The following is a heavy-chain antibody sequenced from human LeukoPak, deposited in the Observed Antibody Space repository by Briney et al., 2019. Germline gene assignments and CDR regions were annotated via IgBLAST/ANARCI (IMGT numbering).Heavy chain of an antibody. CDR1: GFTVSSNY. V-gene: IGHV3-53*04. CDR3: ARVDTESGYCSGGSCYWDDY. D-gene: IGHD2-15*01. Sequence: GGSLRLSCAASGFTVSSNYMSWVRQAPGKGLEWVSVIYSGGSTYYADSVKGRFTISRHNSKNTLYLQMNSLRAEDTAVYYCARVDTESGYCSGGSCYWDDYWGQGTLVTVSS. CDR2: IYSGGST. J-gene: IGHJ4*02.